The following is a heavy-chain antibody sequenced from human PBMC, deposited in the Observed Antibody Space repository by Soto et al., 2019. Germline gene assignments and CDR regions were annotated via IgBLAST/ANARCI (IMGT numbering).Heavy chain of an antibody. D-gene: IGHD6-19*01. Sequence: QVQLVQSGAEVKKPGASVKVSCKASGYTFTSYAMHWVRQAPGQRLEWMGWINAGNGNTKYSQKFQGRVTITRDTSASTAYMELSSLRSEDTAVYYCASGHFSGWYYWGQGTLVTVSS. V-gene: IGHV1-3*01. CDR1: GYTFTSYA. CDR3: ASGHFSGWYY. J-gene: IGHJ4*02. CDR2: INAGNGNT.